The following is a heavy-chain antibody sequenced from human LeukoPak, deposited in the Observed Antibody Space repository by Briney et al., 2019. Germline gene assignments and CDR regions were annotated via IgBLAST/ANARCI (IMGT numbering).Heavy chain of an antibody. Sequence: GGSLRLSCAASGFTFSSYWMHWVRQAPGKGLVWVSRINSDGSSTSYADSVKGRFTISRDNAKNTLYLQMNSLRAEDTAVYYCARVSGYSGYEGTHYYYYMDVWGKGTTVTVSS. CDR3: ARVSGYSGYEGTHYYYYMDV. CDR1: GFTFSSYW. D-gene: IGHD5-12*01. CDR2: INSDGSST. J-gene: IGHJ6*03. V-gene: IGHV3-74*01.